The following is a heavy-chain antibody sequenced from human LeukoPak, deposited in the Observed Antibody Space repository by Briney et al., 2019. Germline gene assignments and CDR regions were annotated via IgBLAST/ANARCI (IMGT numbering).Heavy chain of an antibody. D-gene: IGHD2-8*02. CDR3: ASTRGPEYFQH. V-gene: IGHV1-8*01. CDR1: GYTLTSYD. CDR2: MNPNSGRT. Sequence: ASVKVSCKASGYTLTSYDINWVRQATGQGLEWMGWMNPNSGRTGYAQNFQGRITITRNTSISTAYMELSSLRSEDTAVYYCASTRGPEYFQHWGQGTLVTVSS. J-gene: IGHJ1*01.